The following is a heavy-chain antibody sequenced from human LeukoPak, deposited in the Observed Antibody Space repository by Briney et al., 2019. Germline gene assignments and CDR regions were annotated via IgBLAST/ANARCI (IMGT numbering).Heavy chain of an antibody. V-gene: IGHV3-48*03. CDR3: ARIDRDFYYMDV. D-gene: IGHD3-22*01. CDR1: GFSFSTRE. Sequence: PGGSLRLSCEASGFSFSTREMNWVRQAPGKGPEWVSYIISSGSTIYYADSVQGRFTTFRDNAKNLLFLQMNSLRPEDTGVYYCARIDRDFYYMDVWGKGTTVTVSS. J-gene: IGHJ6*03. CDR2: IISSGSTI.